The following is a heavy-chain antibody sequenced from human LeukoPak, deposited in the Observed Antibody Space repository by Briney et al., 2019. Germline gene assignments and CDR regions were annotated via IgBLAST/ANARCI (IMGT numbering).Heavy chain of an antibody. D-gene: IGHD3-22*01. CDR1: GFTFSSYW. J-gene: IGHJ4*02. Sequence: PGGSLRLSCAASGFTFSSYWMSWVRQAPGKGLEWVANIKQDGSEKYYVDSVKGRFTISRDNAKNSLYLQMNSLRAEDTAVYCCARGFGLYYDSSGYDCWGQGTLVTVSS. CDR2: IKQDGSEK. CDR3: ARGFGLYYDSSGYDC. V-gene: IGHV3-7*01.